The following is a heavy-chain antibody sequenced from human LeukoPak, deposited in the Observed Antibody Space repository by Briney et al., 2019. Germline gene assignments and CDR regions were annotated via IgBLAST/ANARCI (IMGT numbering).Heavy chain of an antibody. V-gene: IGHV3-74*01. CDR3: ARDQEYCSSANCPIDY. Sequence: GGSLRLSCAASGFTFSAFWMHWVRQAPGKGLMWVSRINSDGSGTSYADSVKGRFTISRDNAKNTLYLQMNSHRAEDTAVYYCARDQEYCSSANCPIDYWGQGTLVTVSP. D-gene: IGHD2-2*01. CDR2: INSDGSGT. CDR1: GFTFSAFW. J-gene: IGHJ4*02.